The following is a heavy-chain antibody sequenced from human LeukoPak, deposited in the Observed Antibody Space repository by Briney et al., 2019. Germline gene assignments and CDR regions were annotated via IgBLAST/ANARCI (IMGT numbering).Heavy chain of an antibody. J-gene: IGHJ4*02. CDR1: GASINTYY. D-gene: IGHD3-10*01. CDR3: ASRTYYGSGPDY. V-gene: IGHV4-59*01. CDR2: IYYRGST. Sequence: SETLSLTCTVSGASINTYYWSWIRQPPGKGLEWIGYIYYRGSTNYNPSLKSRVTISVDTSKNQFSLRLTSVTAADTAMYYCASRTYYGSGPDYWGQGTLVTVSS.